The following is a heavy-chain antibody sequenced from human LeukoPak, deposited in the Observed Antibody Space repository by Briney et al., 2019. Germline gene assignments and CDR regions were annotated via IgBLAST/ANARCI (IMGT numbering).Heavy chain of an antibody. CDR2: ISSSSSYI. D-gene: IGHD6-13*01. J-gene: IGHJ4*02. V-gene: IGHV3-21*04. CDR1: GFTFSSYS. CDR3: AREPRILAAGSYYFDY. Sequence: KPGGSLRLSCAASGFTFSSYSMKWVRQAPGKGLEWVSSISSSSSYIYYADSVKGRFTISRDNAKNSLYLQMNSLRAEDTAVYYCAREPRILAAGSYYFDYWGQGSLVTVSS.